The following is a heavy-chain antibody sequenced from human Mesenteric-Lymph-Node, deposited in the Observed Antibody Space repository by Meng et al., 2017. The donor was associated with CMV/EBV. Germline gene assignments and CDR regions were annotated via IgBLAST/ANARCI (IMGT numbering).Heavy chain of an antibody. D-gene: IGHD5-18*01. V-gene: IGHV3-21*06. J-gene: IGHJ4*02. CDR1: GFTFSSYS. CDR2: ISSSSSYI. Sequence: GESLKISCAASGFTFSSYSMNWVRQAPGKGLEWVSSISSSSSYIYYADSVKGRFTISRDNSKNTLYLQMNSLRVEDTSVYYCAKDRGGFSYGIDNWGQGTLVTVSS. CDR3: AKDRGGFSYGIDN.